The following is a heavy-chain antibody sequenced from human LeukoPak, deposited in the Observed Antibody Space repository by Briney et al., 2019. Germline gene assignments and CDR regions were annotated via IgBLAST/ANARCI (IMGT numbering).Heavy chain of an antibody. CDR1: GFTFSSYA. CDR2: ISGSGGST. V-gene: IGHV3-23*01. Sequence: GGSLRLSCAASGFTFSSYAMSWVRQAPGKGLEWVSGISGSGGSTYYADSVKGRFTISRDNSKNTLYLQMNSLRAEDTAVYYCAKVSWNHVEGSFEMWGQGTMVTVSS. J-gene: IGHJ3*02. CDR3: AKVSWNHVEGSFEM. D-gene: IGHD1-14*01.